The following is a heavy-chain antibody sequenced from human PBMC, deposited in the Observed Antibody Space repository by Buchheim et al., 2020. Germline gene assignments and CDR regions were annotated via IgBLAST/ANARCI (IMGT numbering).Heavy chain of an antibody. V-gene: IGHV4-4*02. Sequence: QVQLQESGPGLVKPSGTLSLTCAVSGGSISGSQWWTWVRQPPGKGLEWIGETYHSGSPNYNPSLKSRVSISVDTSKNQFSPKLTSVTAADTAVYYCVSYDWGSSRPWFDYWGQGTL. J-gene: IGHJ4*02. D-gene: IGHD3-16*02. CDR1: GGSISGSQW. CDR3: VSYDWGSSRPWFDY. CDR2: TYHSGSP.